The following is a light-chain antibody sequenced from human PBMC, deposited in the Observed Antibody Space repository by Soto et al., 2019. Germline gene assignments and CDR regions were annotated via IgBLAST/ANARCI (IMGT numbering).Light chain of an antibody. V-gene: IGKV1-5*01. Sequence: DIKLTQSPSSLSASVGDRITITCRASQSICTYLNWYQQKPGEAPTLLVYDSSTLQSGVPSRFSGSGSWTEFTLTISSLQPDDVSTYYCQQYNSYSWTFGQGTKVDIK. CDR3: QQYNSYSWT. CDR2: DSS. J-gene: IGKJ1*01. CDR1: QSICTY.